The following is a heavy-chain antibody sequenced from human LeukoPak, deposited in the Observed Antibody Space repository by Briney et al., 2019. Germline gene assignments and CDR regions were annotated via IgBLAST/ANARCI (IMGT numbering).Heavy chain of an antibody. D-gene: IGHD5-24*01. CDR2: ISGSGGST. V-gene: IGHV3-23*01. CDR3: AKDRGRRDGYNLNYFDY. Sequence: GGSLRLSCAASGFTFSSYAMSWVRQAPGKGLEWVSAISGSGGSTYYADSVKGRFTISRDNSKNTLYLQMNSLRAEDTAVYYCAKDRGRRDGYNLNYFDYWGPGTLVTVSS. CDR1: GFTFSSYA. J-gene: IGHJ4*02.